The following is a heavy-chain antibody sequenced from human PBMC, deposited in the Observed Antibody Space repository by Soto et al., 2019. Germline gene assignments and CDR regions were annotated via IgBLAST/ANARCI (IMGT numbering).Heavy chain of an antibody. CDR1: GFTFSDYA. CDR2: VSHDGRNT. Sequence: HPGGSLRLSCAASGFTFSDYAMHWVRQAPGKGLEWVAVVSHDGRNTHYADSVKGRFTISRDSSKNTVSPEMTSLRAGDTAVYYCAKGGRQWLVTSDFNYWGQGALVTVSS. CDR3: AKGGRQWLVTSDFNY. J-gene: IGHJ4*02. V-gene: IGHV3-30*18. D-gene: IGHD6-19*01.